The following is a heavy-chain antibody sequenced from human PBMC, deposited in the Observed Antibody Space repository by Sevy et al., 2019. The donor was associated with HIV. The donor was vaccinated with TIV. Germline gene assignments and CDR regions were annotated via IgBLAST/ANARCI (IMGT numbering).Heavy chain of an antibody. Sequence: ASVKVSCKVSGYTLTKLPMHWVRQAPRKGLEWMGGFDPEDGETIYVQKFQGRVTMTEDTSTDTAYMDLSSLRYDDTAVYYCATLDFWSDHTFYSRDAWGQGTTVTVSS. J-gene: IGHJ6*02. D-gene: IGHD3-3*01. V-gene: IGHV1-24*01. CDR3: ATLDFWSDHTFYSRDA. CDR2: FDPEDGET. CDR1: GYTLTKLP.